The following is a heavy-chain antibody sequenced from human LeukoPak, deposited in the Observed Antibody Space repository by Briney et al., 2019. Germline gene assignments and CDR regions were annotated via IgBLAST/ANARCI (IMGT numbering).Heavy chain of an antibody. CDR1: GASISSDF. V-gene: IGHV4-59*01. Sequence: SETLSLTCSVSGASISSDFWSWIRQPPGKGLEYIGYVHYTGVTNYNASLKSRVTMSIDTSKNQFSLNLRSVTAADTAVYYCARANGGEFVYSFDYWGLGTLVTVS. D-gene: IGHD2-21*01. CDR2: VHYTGVT. CDR3: ARANGGEFVYSFDY. J-gene: IGHJ4*02.